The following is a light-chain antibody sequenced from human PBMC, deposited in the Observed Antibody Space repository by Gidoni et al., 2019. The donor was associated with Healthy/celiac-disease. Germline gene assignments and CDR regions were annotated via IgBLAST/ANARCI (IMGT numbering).Light chain of an antibody. CDR1: QSVLYRSNNKNY. CDR3: QQYSSTPLT. Sequence: DIVMTQSPDSLAVSLGERATINCKSSQSVLYRSNNKNYLAWYQQKPGQPPKLLIYWASTRESGVPDRFSGSGSGTDFTLTISSLQAEDVAVYYCQQYSSTPLTFGQGTRLEIK. V-gene: IGKV4-1*01. CDR2: WAS. J-gene: IGKJ5*01.